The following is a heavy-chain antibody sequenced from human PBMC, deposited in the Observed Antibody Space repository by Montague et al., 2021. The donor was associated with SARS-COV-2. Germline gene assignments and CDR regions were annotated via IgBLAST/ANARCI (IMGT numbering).Heavy chain of an antibody. J-gene: IGHJ6*02. D-gene: IGHD7-27*01. Sequence: SETLSLTCTVSGASIGRSTYYWGWIRQPPGKALEWIGTIYYSGTTHYNPSLRSRVTISLDTSKNQVSLQLRSVTPEDTAVYFCARVRHLGRGMDVWGQGTTVTVSS. CDR1: GASIGRSTYY. V-gene: IGHV4-39*07. CDR3: ARVRHLGRGMDV. CDR2: IYYSGTT.